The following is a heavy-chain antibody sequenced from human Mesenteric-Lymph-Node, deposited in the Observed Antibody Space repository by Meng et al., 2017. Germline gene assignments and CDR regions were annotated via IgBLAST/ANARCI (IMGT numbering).Heavy chain of an antibody. Sequence: GESLKISCAASGFIFSNYAMSWVRQAPGKGLEWVSAISKSGSATYYADSVKGRFTISRDNSKNTLTLQMNSLRAEDTAIYYCAKEAAEYSSGNHFDYWGQGTLVTVSS. CDR3: AKEAAEYSSGNHFDY. CDR2: ISKSGSAT. J-gene: IGHJ4*02. V-gene: IGHV3-23*01. CDR1: GFIFSNYA. D-gene: IGHD2-15*01.